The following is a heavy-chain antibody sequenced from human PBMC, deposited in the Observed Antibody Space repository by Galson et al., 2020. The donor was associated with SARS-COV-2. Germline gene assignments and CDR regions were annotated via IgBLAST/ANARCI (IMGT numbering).Heavy chain of an antibody. CDR1: GFTLTNAW. D-gene: IGHD5-12*01. J-gene: IGHJ4*02. CDR3: MTRDGYNSPNDY. Sequence: GESLKISCSASGFTLTNAWMNWIRQAPGKGLESVGRIRSKSDGGATDYAAPVNGRFSISRDDSKNTMYLQMNSLNTEDTAVYFCMTRDGYNSPNDYWGRGTLVTVSS. V-gene: IGHV3-15*05. CDR2: IRSKSDGGAT.